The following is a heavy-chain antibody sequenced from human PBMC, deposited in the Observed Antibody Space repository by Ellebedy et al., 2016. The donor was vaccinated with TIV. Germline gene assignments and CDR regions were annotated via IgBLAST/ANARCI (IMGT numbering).Heavy chain of an antibody. Sequence: MPSETLSLTCAISGDSVSSIRGAWNWIRQSPSGGLEWLGRTYYRYKWYNEYAVSVQSRITINPDTSKNQFSLQLTSVTPEDTAFYYCARSRNGYGPPLDYWGQGTLVTVSS. D-gene: IGHD1-1*01. V-gene: IGHV6-1*01. J-gene: IGHJ4*02. CDR1: GDSVSSIRGA. CDR3: ARSRNGYGPPLDY. CDR2: TYYRYKWYN.